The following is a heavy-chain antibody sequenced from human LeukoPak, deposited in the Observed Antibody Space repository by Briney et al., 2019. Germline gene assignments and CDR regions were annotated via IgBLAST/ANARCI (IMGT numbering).Heavy chain of an antibody. CDR2: INHSGST. CDR3: ARDRYCSGGSCYYGMDV. Sequence: SETLSLTCAVDGGSSSGYCWSWIRQPPGKWLEWIGEINHSGSTNYNLSLKSRVTISVDTSKNQFSLKLSSVTAADTAVYYCARDRYCSGGSCYYGMDVWGQGTTVTVSS. CDR1: GGSSSGYC. V-gene: IGHV4-34*01. D-gene: IGHD2-15*01. J-gene: IGHJ6*02.